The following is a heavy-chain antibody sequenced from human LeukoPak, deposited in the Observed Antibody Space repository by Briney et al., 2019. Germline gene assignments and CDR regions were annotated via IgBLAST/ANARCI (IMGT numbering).Heavy chain of an antibody. J-gene: IGHJ4*02. Sequence: GGSLRLSCAASGFTFSDYYMSWIRQAPGKGLWWVSYITSSSSYTNYADSVKGRFTISRDNAKNSLYLQMNSLRAEDTAVYYCARVYPNIAVAGPFDYWGQGNLVTVSS. CDR2: ITSSSSYT. CDR1: GFTFSDYY. V-gene: IGHV3-11*05. D-gene: IGHD6-19*01. CDR3: ARVYPNIAVAGPFDY.